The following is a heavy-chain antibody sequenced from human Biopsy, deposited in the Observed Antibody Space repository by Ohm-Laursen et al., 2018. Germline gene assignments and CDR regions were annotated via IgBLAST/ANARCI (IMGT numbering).Heavy chain of an antibody. Sequence: ASVKVSCKASGYKFTSYGMSWVRQAPGQGFEWMGRISGYNGNTNYAQKFQGRITMTIDAATSSGYMDLRSLKSDDTAVYYCARIAAAGWDDYWGQGTLVTVSS. V-gene: IGHV1-18*01. D-gene: IGHD6-25*01. CDR1: GYKFTSYG. CDR2: ISGYNGNT. J-gene: IGHJ4*02. CDR3: ARIAAAGWDDY.